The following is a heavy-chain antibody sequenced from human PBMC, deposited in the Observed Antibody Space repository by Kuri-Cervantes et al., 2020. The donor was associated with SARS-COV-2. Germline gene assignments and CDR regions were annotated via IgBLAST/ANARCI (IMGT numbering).Heavy chain of an antibody. V-gene: IGHV3-74*01. D-gene: IGHD1-1*01. CDR3: VRDGDHWNLDS. CDR2: INPNGSYK. CDR1: GFTFSSYA. Sequence: GGSLRLSCAASGFTFSSYAMSWVRQAPGKGLVWVSRINPNGSYKNNADSVKGRFTLSRDNDKNMLFLQMNSLRAEDTAVYYCVRDGDHWNLDSWGQGTLVTVSS. J-gene: IGHJ4*02.